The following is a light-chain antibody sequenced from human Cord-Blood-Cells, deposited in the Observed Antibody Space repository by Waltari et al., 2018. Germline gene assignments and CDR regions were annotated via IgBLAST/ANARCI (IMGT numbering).Light chain of an antibody. CDR3: MQALQTLGT. CDR2: LGS. V-gene: IGKV2-28*01. Sequence: GKPASISCRSTQSLLHSNGYNYLDWYLQKPGQSPQLLIYLGSNRASGVPNRFSGSGSGTDFTLKISRVEAEDVGVYYCMQALQTLGTFGQGTKLEIK. J-gene: IGKJ2*02. CDR1: QSLLHSNGYNY.